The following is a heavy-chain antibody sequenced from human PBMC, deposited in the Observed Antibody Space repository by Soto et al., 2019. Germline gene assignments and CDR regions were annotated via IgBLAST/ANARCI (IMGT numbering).Heavy chain of an antibody. CDR3: AREGGGSYSTANFDY. Sequence: SLRLSCAASGFTFSSYAMHWVRQAPGKGLEWVAVISYDGSNKYYADSVKGRFTISRDNSKNTLYLQMNSLRAEDTAVYYCAREGGGSYSTANFDYWGQGTLVTVSS. J-gene: IGHJ4*02. CDR1: GFTFSSYA. CDR2: ISYDGSNK. V-gene: IGHV3-30-3*01. D-gene: IGHD1-26*01.